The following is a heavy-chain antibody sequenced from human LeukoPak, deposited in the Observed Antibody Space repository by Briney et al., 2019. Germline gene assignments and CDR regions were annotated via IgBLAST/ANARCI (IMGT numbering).Heavy chain of an antibody. J-gene: IGHJ4*02. CDR1: EFTFSTYS. Sequence: AGGSLRLSCATSEFTFSTYSMNWVRQAPGKGLEWVSAISGSGGSTYYADSVKGRFTISRDNSKNTLYLQMNSLRAEDTAVYYCAKVGSVAAAGTYHVDYWGQGTLVTVSS. CDR2: ISGSGGST. CDR3: AKVGSVAAAGTYHVDY. D-gene: IGHD6-13*01. V-gene: IGHV3-23*01.